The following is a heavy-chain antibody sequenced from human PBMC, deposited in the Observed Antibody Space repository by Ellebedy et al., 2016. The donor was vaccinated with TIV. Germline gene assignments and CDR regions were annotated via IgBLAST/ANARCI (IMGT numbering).Heavy chain of an antibody. D-gene: IGHD2-2*01. CDR1: GSSLSARDVG. Sequence: SGPTLVKPKETLTLTCTLSGSSLSARDVGVAWIRQPPRKALELLALIFSNDDKRSSPSLKTRLSITKDTYKNQGFLRITNMDPVESATYYCAHNFQWYPPGFWGPGTLVTVSS. J-gene: IGHJ4*02. V-gene: IGHV2-5*01. CDR2: IFSNDDK. CDR3: AHNFQWYPPGF.